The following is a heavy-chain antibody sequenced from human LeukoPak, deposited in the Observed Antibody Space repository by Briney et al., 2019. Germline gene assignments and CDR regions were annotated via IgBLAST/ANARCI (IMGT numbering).Heavy chain of an antibody. V-gene: IGHV3-53*01. D-gene: IGHD4-17*01. Sequence: GGSLRLSCAASGFTVSGNDMSWVRQAPGKGLEWVSVIYSGGGTYYADSVKGRFTISRDNSKNTLYLQMNSLRAEDTAVYYCARDPLYGATGYFDYWGQGTLVTVSS. J-gene: IGHJ4*02. CDR2: IYSGGGT. CDR1: GFTVSGND. CDR3: ARDPLYGATGYFDY.